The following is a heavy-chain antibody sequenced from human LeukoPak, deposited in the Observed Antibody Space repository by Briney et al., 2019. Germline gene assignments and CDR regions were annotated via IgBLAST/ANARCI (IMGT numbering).Heavy chain of an antibody. D-gene: IGHD4-17*01. CDR2: ISGSGGST. V-gene: IGHV3-23*01. CDR3: AKSGYGDYFYYYYYMDV. Sequence: TGGSLRLSCAASGFTFSSYGMSWVRQAPGKGLEWVSAISGSGGSTYYADSVKGRFTISRDNSKNTLYLQMNSLRAEDTAVYYCAKSGYGDYFYYYYYMDVWGKGTTVTVSS. CDR1: GFTFSSYG. J-gene: IGHJ6*03.